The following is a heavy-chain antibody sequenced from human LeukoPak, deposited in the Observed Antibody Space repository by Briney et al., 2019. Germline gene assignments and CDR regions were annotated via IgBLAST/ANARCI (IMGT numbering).Heavy chain of an antibody. Sequence: SETLSLTCTVSGGSINNYYWSWIRQPPGKGLEWIGYIYYSGSTNYNPSLKSRVTISVATSKNQFSLKLSSVTAADTAVYYCARDPSYFGGYFDYWGQGTLVTVSS. CDR1: GGSINNYY. V-gene: IGHV4-59*01. D-gene: IGHD3-10*01. CDR2: IYYSGST. J-gene: IGHJ4*02. CDR3: ARDPSYFGGYFDY.